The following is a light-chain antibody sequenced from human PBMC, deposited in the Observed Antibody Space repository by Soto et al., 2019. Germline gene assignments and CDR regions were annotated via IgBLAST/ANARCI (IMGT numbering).Light chain of an antibody. CDR1: STDVGNSKF. J-gene: IGLJ3*02. Sequence: AVVTQPASVSGSPGQSLTISCTGSSTDVGNSKFVSWYQLHPGQAPKLMIYEGTKRPSGTSNRFSGSYSGNTASLTISGLQTEDEADYYCCSHAGTYTLVFGGGTKLTVL. CDR2: EGT. V-gene: IGLV2-23*01. CDR3: CSHAGTYTLV.